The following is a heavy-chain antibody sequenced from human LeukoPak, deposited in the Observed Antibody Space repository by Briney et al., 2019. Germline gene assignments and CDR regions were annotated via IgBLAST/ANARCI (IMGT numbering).Heavy chain of an antibody. Sequence: LPGGSLRLSCAASGFTFSSYSMNWVRQAPGKGLEWVSYISSSSTIYYADSVKGRFTISRDNAKNSLYLQMNSLRAEDTAVYYCARSVVVVPAAMEEFDPWGQGTLVTVSS. CDR3: ARSVVVVPAAMEEFDP. V-gene: IGHV3-48*01. CDR1: GFTFSSYS. D-gene: IGHD2-2*01. CDR2: ISSSSTI. J-gene: IGHJ5*02.